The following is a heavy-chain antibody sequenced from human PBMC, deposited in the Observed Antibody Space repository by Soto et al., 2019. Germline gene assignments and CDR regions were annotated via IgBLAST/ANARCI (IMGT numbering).Heavy chain of an antibody. CDR1: GFTFSNAW. V-gene: IGHV3-15*01. J-gene: IGHJ4*02. D-gene: IGHD2-2*01. CDR2: IKSKTDGGTT. Sequence: GGSLRLSCAASGFTFSNAWMSWVRQAPGKGLEWVGRIKSKTDGGTTDYAAPVKGRFTISRDDSKNTLYLQMNSLKTEDTAVYYCTTDPRYCSSTSCPFDYWGQGTLVTVSS. CDR3: TTDPRYCSSTSCPFDY.